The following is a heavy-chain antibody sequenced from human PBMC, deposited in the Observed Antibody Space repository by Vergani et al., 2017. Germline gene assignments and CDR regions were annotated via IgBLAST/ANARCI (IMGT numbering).Heavy chain of an antibody. J-gene: IGHJ6*02. V-gene: IGHV3-64*04. CDR2: ISSNGGST. Sequence: VQLVESGGGLVQPGGSLRLSCSASGFTFSSYAMHWVRQAPGKGLEYVSAISSNGGSTYYADSVKGRFTISRDNSKNTLYLQMNSLRAEDTAVYYCARDLAYCGGDCTYGMDVWGQGTTVTVSS. CDR3: ARDLAYCGGDCTYGMDV. CDR1: GFTFSSYA. D-gene: IGHD2-21*02.